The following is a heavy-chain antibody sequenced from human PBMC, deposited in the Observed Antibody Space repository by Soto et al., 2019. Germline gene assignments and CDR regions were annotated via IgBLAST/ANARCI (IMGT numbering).Heavy chain of an antibody. J-gene: IGHJ4*02. D-gene: IGHD4-17*01. V-gene: IGHV4-59*01. CDR2: IYYSGST. Sequence: QVQLQESGPGLVKPSETLSLTCTVSGGSISSYYWSWIRQPPGKGLEWIGYIYYSGSTNYNPSLMSRVTISXXTXKXXFSLKLSSVTAADTAVYYCARVKATVTTTGYYFDYWGQGTLVTVSS. CDR1: GGSISSYY. CDR3: ARVKATVTTTGYYFDY.